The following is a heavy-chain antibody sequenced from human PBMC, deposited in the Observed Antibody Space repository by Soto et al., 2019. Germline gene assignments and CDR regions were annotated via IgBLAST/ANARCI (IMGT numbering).Heavy chain of an antibody. CDR3: ARDDPYYGSGSSWDHAFDI. J-gene: IGHJ3*02. CDR1: GGSIRNFY. Sequence: SETLSLTCTVSGGSIRNFYWSWIRQPPGQGLEWIGYIYSSGSTNYNPSLKSRVTISVDTSKNQFSLKLSSVTAADTAVYYCARDDPYYGSGSSWDHAFDIWGQGTMVTVSS. D-gene: IGHD3-10*01. CDR2: IYSSGST. V-gene: IGHV4-59*01.